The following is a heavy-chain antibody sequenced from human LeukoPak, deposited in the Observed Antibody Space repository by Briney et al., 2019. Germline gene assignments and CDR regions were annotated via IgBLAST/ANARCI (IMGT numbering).Heavy chain of an antibody. CDR3: AKWGDYDVLAGYYVPDY. J-gene: IGHJ4*02. CDR1: GFPFSNYA. V-gene: IGHV3-23*01. CDR2: ILDSGGSP. D-gene: IGHD3-9*01. Sequence: GGSLRLSCAASGFPFSNYAMSWVRQAPGKGLEGVSAILDSGGSPYYADSVKGRFTVSRDHSRSTLYLQMKSLRAEDTALYYCAKWGDYDVLAGYYVPDYWGQGTRVTVSS.